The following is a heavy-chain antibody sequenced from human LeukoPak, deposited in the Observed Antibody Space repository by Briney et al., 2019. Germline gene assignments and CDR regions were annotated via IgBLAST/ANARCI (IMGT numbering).Heavy chain of an antibody. V-gene: IGHV4-38-2*01. CDR3: ARQYDSYFYYYLDL. Sequence: SETLSLTCAVSGYPINNAYYWVWIRQPPGKGLEWIGSLYHPDSTYYNPSLKSRVTMPVDTSTNQFSLKLSFVTAADTAVYYCARQYDSYFYYYLDLWGTGTTVTVSS. J-gene: IGHJ6*03. D-gene: IGHD2-2*01. CDR1: GYPINNAYY. CDR2: LYHPDST.